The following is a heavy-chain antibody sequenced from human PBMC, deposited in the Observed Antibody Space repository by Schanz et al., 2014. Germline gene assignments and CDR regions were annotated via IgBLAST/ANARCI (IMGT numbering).Heavy chain of an antibody. CDR3: ARDTTWRLDL. V-gene: IGHV4-61*02. CDR2: VFPNGIT. CDR1: GGSIRSGTYY. Sequence: QVQLQESGPGLLKPSETLSLTCTVSGGSIRSGTYYWSWIRQPAGKALEWVGRVFPNGITNYNPSLKSRVPISLDTSKNQFSRTLPSLTAADTAVYYCARDTTWRLDLWGRGTLVTVSS. D-gene: IGHD1-1*01. J-gene: IGHJ2*01.